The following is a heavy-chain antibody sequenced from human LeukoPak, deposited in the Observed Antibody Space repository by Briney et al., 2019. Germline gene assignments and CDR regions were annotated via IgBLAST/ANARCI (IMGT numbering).Heavy chain of an antibody. D-gene: IGHD4-17*01. CDR2: ISSSSSTI. CDR3: ARGFYGAKRRGDAFDI. Sequence: GGSLRLSCAASGFTFSSYSMNWVRQAPGKGLEWVSYISSSSSTIYYADSVKGRFTISRDNAKNSLYLQMNSLRAEDTAVYYCARGFYGAKRRGDAFDIWGQGTMVTVSS. J-gene: IGHJ3*02. V-gene: IGHV3-48*04. CDR1: GFTFSSYS.